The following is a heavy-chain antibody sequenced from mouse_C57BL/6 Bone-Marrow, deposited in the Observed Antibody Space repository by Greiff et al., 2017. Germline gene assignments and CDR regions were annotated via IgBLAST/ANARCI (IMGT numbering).Heavy chain of an antibody. V-gene: IGHV1-61*01. D-gene: IGHD2-5*01. CDR3: ARYSNCETVYFDY. J-gene: IGHJ2*01. CDR2: IYPSDSET. CDR1: GYTFTSYW. Sequence: QVQLKQPGAELVRPGSSVKLSCKASGYTFTSYWMAWVKQRPGQGLEWIGNIYPSDSETHYNHKFKDKATLTVDKSSSTAYMQLSSLTSEDSAVYYCARYSNCETVYFDYWGQGTTLTVSA.